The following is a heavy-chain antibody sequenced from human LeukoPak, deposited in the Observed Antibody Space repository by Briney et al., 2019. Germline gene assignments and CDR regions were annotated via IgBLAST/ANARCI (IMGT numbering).Heavy chain of an antibody. D-gene: IGHD3-10*01. CDR1: GFTFNSYA. CDR2: ISGSGGST. Sequence: GGSLRLSCAASGFTFNSYAMTWVRQAPGKGLEWVSVISGSGGSTNYADSVKGRFTISRDNSKNTLYLQMNSLRAEDTAVYYCAKPLRGSCSFNYPYFDYWGQGTLVTVSS. J-gene: IGHJ4*02. V-gene: IGHV3-23*01. CDR3: AKPLRGSCSFNYPYFDY.